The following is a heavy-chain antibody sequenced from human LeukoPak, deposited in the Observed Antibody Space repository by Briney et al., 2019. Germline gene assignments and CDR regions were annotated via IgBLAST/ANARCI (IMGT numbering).Heavy chain of an antibody. CDR3: ARANYDYVWGSYRYTGGFDY. V-gene: IGHV4-4*02. J-gene: IGHJ4*02. D-gene: IGHD3-16*02. CDR2: IYHSGST. CDR1: GSSISSSNW. Sequence: SETLSLTCAVSGSSISSSNWWSWVRQPPGKGLEWIGEIYHSGSTNYNPSLKSRVTISVDKSKNQFSLKLSSVTAADTAVYYCARANYDYVWGSYRYTGGFDYWGQGTLVTVSS.